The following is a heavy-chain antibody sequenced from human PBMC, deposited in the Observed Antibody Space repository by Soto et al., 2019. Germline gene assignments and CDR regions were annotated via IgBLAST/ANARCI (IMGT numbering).Heavy chain of an antibody. CDR3: AKLRSNYGSDF. V-gene: IGHV3-23*01. J-gene: IGHJ4*02. Sequence: EVQLLESGGGLVQPGGSLRLSCAASGFTFTNYGMSWVRQAPGKGLEWVSSIGTSGATTYYADSVKGRFTISRDNSKNTLSLQMTSLRAEDTAVYYCAKLRSNYGSDFWGQGTLVAVAS. CDR2: IGTSGATT. CDR1: GFTFTNYG. D-gene: IGHD4-17*01.